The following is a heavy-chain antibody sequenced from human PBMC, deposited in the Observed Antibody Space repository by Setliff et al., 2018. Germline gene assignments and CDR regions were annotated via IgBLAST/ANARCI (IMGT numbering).Heavy chain of an antibody. V-gene: IGHV4-4*07. CDR3: AKGFQGKNVGTFDS. J-gene: IGHJ4*01. D-gene: IGHD1-7*01. CDR2: IHPSGST. CDR1: GGIIYDHW. Sequence: SETLSLTCSVSGGIIYDHWWTWIRQPAGAGLEWIGRIHPSGSTNYNPSLKSRVTISVDTSKNQFSLKVSSVTADDTAVYYCAKGFQGKNVGTFDSWGHGILVTVSS.